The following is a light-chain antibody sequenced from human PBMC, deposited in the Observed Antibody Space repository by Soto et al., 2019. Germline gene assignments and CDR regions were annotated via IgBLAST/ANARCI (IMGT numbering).Light chain of an antibody. CDR3: SSYTSSSTPVV. Sequence: QSALTQPPSVSGSPGQSITISCTGTSSDVGGYNYVSWYQQHPGKATKLMIYEVSNRPSGVSNRFSGSKSGNTASLTISGLQAEDEADYYCSSYTSSSTPVVFGGGTQLTVL. CDR1: SSDVGGYNY. J-gene: IGLJ2*01. CDR2: EVS. V-gene: IGLV2-14*01.